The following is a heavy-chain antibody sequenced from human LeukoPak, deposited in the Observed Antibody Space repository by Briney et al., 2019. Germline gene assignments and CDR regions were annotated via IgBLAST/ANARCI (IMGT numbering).Heavy chain of an antibody. J-gene: IGHJ4*02. CDR3: ARDYSSGWLWDY. CDR2: IYYSGST. Sequence: SETLSLTCTVSGGSINSSSYYWGWIRQPPGKGLEWIGTIYYSGSTYYNPSLKSRVTISVDTSKNQFSLKLSSVTAADTAVYYCARDYSSGWLWDYWGQGTLVTVSS. CDR1: GGSINSSSYY. D-gene: IGHD6-19*01. V-gene: IGHV4-39*07.